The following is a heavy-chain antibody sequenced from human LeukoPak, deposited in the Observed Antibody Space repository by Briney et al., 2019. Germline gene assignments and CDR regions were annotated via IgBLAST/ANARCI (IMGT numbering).Heavy chain of an antibody. CDR2: IYSGGNT. J-gene: IGHJ4*02. D-gene: IGHD3-22*01. Sequence: GGSLRLSCAASGFTVSSNYTSWVRQAPGKGLEWVSVIYSGGNTYYADSVKGRFTISRDNSKNTLYLQMTSLRAEDTAVYYCARADYYDSSGYNDYWGQGTLVTVSS. CDR3: ARADYYDSSGYNDY. V-gene: IGHV3-53*01. CDR1: GFTVSSNY.